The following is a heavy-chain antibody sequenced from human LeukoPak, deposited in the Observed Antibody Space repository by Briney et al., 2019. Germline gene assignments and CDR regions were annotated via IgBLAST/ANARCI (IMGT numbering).Heavy chain of an antibody. D-gene: IGHD3-22*01. Sequence: ASVKVSCKASGYTFTGYYMHWVRQAPGQGLEWMGWINPNSGGTNYAQKFQGRVTMTRDTSISTAYMELSRLRSDDTAVYYCARSRTGYYDSSGYYDVGYWGQGTLVTVSS. J-gene: IGHJ4*02. CDR3: ARSRTGYYDSSGYYDVGY. CDR1: GYTFTGYY. V-gene: IGHV1-2*02. CDR2: INPNSGGT.